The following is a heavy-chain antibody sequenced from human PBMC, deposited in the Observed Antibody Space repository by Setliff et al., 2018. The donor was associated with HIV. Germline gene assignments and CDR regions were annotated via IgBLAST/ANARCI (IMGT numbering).Heavy chain of an antibody. CDR1: GGSISSSSYY. J-gene: IGHJ4*02. CDR2: IYSGGTT. Sequence: PSETLSLTCTVSGGSISSSSYYWGWIRQPPGKGLEWIGNIYSGGTTYYNSSLRSRVTISIDTTKNQFYLKMSSVTAADTAVYYCARSPFLPSGYFDDWGQGSLVTVSS. V-gene: IGHV4-39*07. D-gene: IGHD3-3*01. CDR3: ARSPFLPSGYFDD.